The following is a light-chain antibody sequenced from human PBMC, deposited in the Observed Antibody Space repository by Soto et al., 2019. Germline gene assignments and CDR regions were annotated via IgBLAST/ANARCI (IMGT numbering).Light chain of an antibody. V-gene: IGLV1-40*01. CDR2: GNT. Sequence: QSVLTQPPSISGAPGQRATISCTGSSSNIGAGSDVHWYHQLPGTAPKLLIYGNTNRPSGVPDRFSGSKSGTSASLAIAGLQTEDEGDYYCQTYDSSLSGLYVFGTGTKLTVL. CDR1: SSNIGAGSD. J-gene: IGLJ1*01. CDR3: QTYDSSLSGLYV.